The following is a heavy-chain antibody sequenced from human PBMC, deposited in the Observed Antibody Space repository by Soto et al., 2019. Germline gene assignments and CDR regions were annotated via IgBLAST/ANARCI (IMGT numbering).Heavy chain of an antibody. Sequence: SGESLKISCKGSGYNFTTYWINWVRQMPGKGLEWMGRIDPSDSYTNYSPSFQGHVTISTDKSIIAAYLQWSSLKASDTAMYYCARSDIRASAGTHWGQGTLVTVSS. J-gene: IGHJ4*02. CDR2: IDPSDSYT. CDR1: GYNFTTYW. CDR3: ARSDIRASAGTH. D-gene: IGHD6-13*01. V-gene: IGHV5-10-1*01.